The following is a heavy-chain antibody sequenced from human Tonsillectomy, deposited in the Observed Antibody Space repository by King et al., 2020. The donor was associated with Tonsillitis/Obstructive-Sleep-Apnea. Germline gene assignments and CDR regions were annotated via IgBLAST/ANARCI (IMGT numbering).Heavy chain of an antibody. CDR2: IIPIFGTA. J-gene: IGHJ6*03. CDR1: GGTFSSYA. V-gene: IGHV1-69*01. Sequence: VQLVESGAEVKKPGSSVTVSCKASGGTFSSYAISWVRQAPGQGLEWMGGIIPIFGTANYAQKFQGRVTITADESTSTAYMELSSLRSEDTAVYYCARGGYCSSTSCYTYPLYYYYYYMDVWGKGTTVTVSS. CDR3: ARGGYCSSTSCYTYPLYYYYYYMDV. D-gene: IGHD2-2*02.